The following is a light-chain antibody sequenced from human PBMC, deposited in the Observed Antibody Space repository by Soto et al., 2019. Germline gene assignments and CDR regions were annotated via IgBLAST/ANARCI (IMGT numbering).Light chain of an antibody. J-gene: IGKJ1*01. CDR3: VQHNSYPRT. Sequence: AIQMTQSPSSLSASVGERVTLTCRASQGIGNNLGWYQQKPGKAPKLLIYASFNLQTGVPSRFSGSGSGTDFTLTISSLQPEDFATYYCVQHNSYPRTFGQGTKVDIK. CDR2: ASF. V-gene: IGKV1-6*01. CDR1: QGIGNN.